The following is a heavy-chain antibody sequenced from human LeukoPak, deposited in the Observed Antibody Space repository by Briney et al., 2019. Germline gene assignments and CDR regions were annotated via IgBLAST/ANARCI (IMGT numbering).Heavy chain of an antibody. V-gene: IGHV3-21*01. CDR1: GFTFSSYS. CDR2: ISSSSSYI. D-gene: IGHD4-17*01. Sequence: PGGSLRLSCAASGFTFSSYSMNWVRQAPGKGLEWVSSISSSSSYIYYADSVKGRFTISRDNAKNSLYLQMNSLRAEDTAVYYCAREGGVYGDYPQWGQGTLVTVSS. J-gene: IGHJ4*02. CDR3: AREGGVYGDYPQ.